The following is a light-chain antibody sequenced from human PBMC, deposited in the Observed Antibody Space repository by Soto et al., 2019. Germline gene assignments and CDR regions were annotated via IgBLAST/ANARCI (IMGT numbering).Light chain of an antibody. CDR2: GVS. J-gene: IGLJ1*01. CDR1: SSDVGGYNF. V-gene: IGLV2-14*01. Sequence: QSALTQPASVSGSPGQSVTISCTGTSSDVGGYNFVSWYRQLPGEAPKLILYGVSDRPSGVSDRFSGSKSGTSASLAISGLQSEDEADYYCAAWDDSLNGYVFGTGTKLTVL. CDR3: AAWDDSLNGYV.